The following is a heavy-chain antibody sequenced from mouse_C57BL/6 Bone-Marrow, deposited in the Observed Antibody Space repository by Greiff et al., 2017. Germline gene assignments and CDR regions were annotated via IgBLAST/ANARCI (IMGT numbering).Heavy chain of an antibody. CDR3: ARGALYGSSWWYFDV. CDR2: IDPSDSYP. D-gene: IGHD1-1*01. Sequence: QVQLQQPGAELVRPGTSVKLSCKASGYTFTSYWMHWVKQRPGQGLEWIGVIDPSDSYPNYNQKFKGKATLTVDTSSSTAYMQLSSLTSEDSAVYYCARGALYGSSWWYFDVWGTGTTVTGSS. CDR1: GYTFTSYW. J-gene: IGHJ1*03. V-gene: IGHV1-59*01.